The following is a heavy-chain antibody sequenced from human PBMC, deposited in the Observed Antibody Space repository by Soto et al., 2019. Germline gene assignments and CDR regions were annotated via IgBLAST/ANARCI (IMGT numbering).Heavy chain of an antibody. CDR2: IIPIFGTA. Sequence: SVKVSCKASGGTFSSYAISWVRQAPGQGLEWMGGIIPIFGTANYAQKFQGRVTITADESTSTAYMELSSLRSEDTAVYYCARDRCSSTSCDTYNWFDPWGQGTLVTVSS. CDR1: GGTFSSYA. J-gene: IGHJ5*02. V-gene: IGHV1-69*13. D-gene: IGHD2-2*02. CDR3: ARDRCSSTSCDTYNWFDP.